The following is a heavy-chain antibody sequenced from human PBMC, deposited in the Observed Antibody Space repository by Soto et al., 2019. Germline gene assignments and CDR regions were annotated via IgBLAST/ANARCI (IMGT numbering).Heavy chain of an antibody. CDR1: GFTFSRYA. V-gene: IGHV3-23*01. Sequence: EVQLLESGGGLVQPGGSLRISCAASGFTFSRYAMSWVRQAPGKGLEWVSAISGSGGSTYYADSVKGRFTISRDNSKNTLYLQMNSLRAEDTAVYYCAKHAVQEWLRFGYFDLWGRGTLVTVSS. CDR2: ISGSGGST. CDR3: AKHAVQEWLRFGYFDL. D-gene: IGHD5-12*01. J-gene: IGHJ2*01.